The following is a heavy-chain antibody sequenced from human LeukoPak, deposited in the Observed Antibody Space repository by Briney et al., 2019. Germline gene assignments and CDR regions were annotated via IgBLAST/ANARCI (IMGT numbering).Heavy chain of an antibody. Sequence: RLHPPKGLEWIGYIYSRGSTSYNPSLKSRVTISVDTSKRQFSLKLSSVTAADTAVYYCARAVSPDIVVVPAALTWFDPWGQGTLVTVSS. J-gene: IGHJ5*02. CDR2: IYSRGST. V-gene: IGHV4-31*02. D-gene: IGHD2-2*01. CDR3: ARAVSPDIVVVPAALTWFDP.